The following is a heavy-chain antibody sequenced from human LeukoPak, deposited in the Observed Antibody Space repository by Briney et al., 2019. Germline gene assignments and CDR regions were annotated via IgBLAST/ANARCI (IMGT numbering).Heavy chain of an antibody. V-gene: IGHV4-59*01. CDR1: GGSISSYY. Sequence: SETLSLTCTGSGGSISSYYWSWIRQPPGKGLEWIGYIYYSGSTNYNPSLKSRVTISVDTSKNQFSLKLSSVTAADTAVYYCARREGTVRNDAFDIWGQGTMLTVSS. CDR3: ARREGTVRNDAFDI. CDR2: IYYSGST. D-gene: IGHD4-17*01. J-gene: IGHJ3*02.